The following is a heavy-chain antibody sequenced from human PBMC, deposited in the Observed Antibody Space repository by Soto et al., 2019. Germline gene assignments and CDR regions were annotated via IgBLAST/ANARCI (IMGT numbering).Heavy chain of an antibody. D-gene: IGHD6-13*01. CDR3: ARRRGQQLPQSDWFDP. Sequence: QVKLVQSGAGVKKPGSSLKVSCRPSGAPSSSYAISWLRQPPGQGLEWMGGIIPIFGTANYAQKFQGRVTITADESTSTAYMELSSLRSEDTAVYYCARRRGQQLPQSDWFDPWGQGTLVTVSS. V-gene: IGHV1-69*12. CDR1: GAPSSSYA. CDR2: IIPIFGTA. J-gene: IGHJ5*02.